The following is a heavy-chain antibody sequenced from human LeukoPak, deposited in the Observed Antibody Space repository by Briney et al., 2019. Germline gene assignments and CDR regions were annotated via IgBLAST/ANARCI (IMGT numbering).Heavy chain of an antibody. CDR2: IKNDGKT. CDR3: ARAPSEVGGYYPEYFRH. V-gene: IGHV3-74*01. Sequence: GGSLRLSCEASGFTFSRYWMHWVRQAPGKGLVWVSRIKNDGKTNYADSVKGRFNVSRDNAKNTASLQMDSLRAEDTGVYYCARAPSEVGGYYPEYFRHWGQGTLVTVSS. D-gene: IGHD3-22*01. CDR1: GFTFSRYW. J-gene: IGHJ1*01.